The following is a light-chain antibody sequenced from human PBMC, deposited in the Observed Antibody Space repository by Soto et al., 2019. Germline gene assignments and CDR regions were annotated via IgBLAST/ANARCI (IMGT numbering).Light chain of an antibody. Sequence: QSALTQPASVSGSPGQSITISCTGTSGDVGTYNYVSWYQQHPGKAPKLMIYEVSNRPSGISNRFSGSKSVNTASLTISGLQAEDGADYYCSSYIINSTLVIFGGGTKLTVL. V-gene: IGLV2-14*01. J-gene: IGLJ2*01. CDR1: SGDVGTYNY. CDR2: EVS. CDR3: SSYIINSTLVI.